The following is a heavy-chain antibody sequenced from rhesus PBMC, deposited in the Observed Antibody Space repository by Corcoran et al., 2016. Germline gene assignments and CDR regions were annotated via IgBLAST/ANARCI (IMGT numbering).Heavy chain of an antibody. Sequence: QVKLQQWGEGLVKPSETLSLTCAVYVGSISVYYWTWTRQPPGKGMEWIGNIDGDRGSNKSNHSLNNRVTISKNSSKKQFSMRLSSGTAADTAIYYCTRDQNYGRGYYNYWGQGVLVTVSS. CDR1: VGSISVYY. D-gene: IGHD2-21*01. CDR2: IDGDRGSN. CDR3: TRDQNYGRGYYNY. J-gene: IGHJ4*01. V-gene: IGHV4-73*01.